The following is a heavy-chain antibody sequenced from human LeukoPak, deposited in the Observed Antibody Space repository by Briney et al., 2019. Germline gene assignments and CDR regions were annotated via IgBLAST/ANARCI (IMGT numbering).Heavy chain of an antibody. V-gene: IGHV3-23*01. J-gene: IGHJ4*02. CDR2: IASDGTT. CDR1: GFTFNTYA. CDR3: TKEKGPPYFDY. Sequence: PGGSLRLSCAVSGFTFNTYAMSWVRRAPGEGPEWVSAIASDGTTYYTDSVKGRFTIARDNSRNTVYLQMNNLRADDTAVYYCTKEKGPPYFDYWGQGTLVTV.